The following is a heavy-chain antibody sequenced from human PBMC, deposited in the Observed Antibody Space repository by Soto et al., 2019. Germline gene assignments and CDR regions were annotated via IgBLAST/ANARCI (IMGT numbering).Heavy chain of an antibody. Sequence: SLRLSCAASGFTFSSYGMHWVRQAPGKGLEWVAVISYDGSNKYYADSVKGRFTISRDNSKNTLYLQMNSLRAEDTAVYYCAKTAIRYCSSTSCSTPLYYWGQGTLVTVSS. CDR3: AKTAIRYCSSTSCSTPLYY. J-gene: IGHJ4*02. CDR1: GFTFSSYG. CDR2: ISYDGSNK. D-gene: IGHD2-2*02. V-gene: IGHV3-30*18.